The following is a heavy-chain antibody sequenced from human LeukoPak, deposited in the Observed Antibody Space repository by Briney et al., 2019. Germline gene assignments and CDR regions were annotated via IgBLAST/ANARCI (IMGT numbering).Heavy chain of an antibody. CDR2: INPNSGGT. D-gene: IGHD3-10*01. J-gene: IGHJ5*02. CDR3: ARLVRGVKNWFDP. V-gene: IGHV1-2*02. CDR1: GYTFTGYY. Sequence: ASVNVSCKASGYTFTGYYMHWVRQAPGQGLEWMGWINPNSGGTTYAQTFQGRVTMTRDTSIRAAYMELYSLRSDDTAVYYCARLVRGVKNWFDPWGQGTLVTVSS.